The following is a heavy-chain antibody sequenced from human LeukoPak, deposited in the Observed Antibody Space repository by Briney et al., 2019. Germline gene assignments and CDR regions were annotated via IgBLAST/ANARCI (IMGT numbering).Heavy chain of an antibody. CDR3: ARDRGGHDY. CDR2: IYYSGST. Sequence: SQTLSLTCTVSDDSISSGAYYWTWIRQPPGKGLEWIGYIYYSGSTYYNPSLKSRVTISVDTSKNQFSLKLSSVTAADTAVYYCARDRGGHDYWGQGTLVTVSS. CDR1: DDSISSGAYY. V-gene: IGHV4-31*03. J-gene: IGHJ4*02. D-gene: IGHD6-25*01.